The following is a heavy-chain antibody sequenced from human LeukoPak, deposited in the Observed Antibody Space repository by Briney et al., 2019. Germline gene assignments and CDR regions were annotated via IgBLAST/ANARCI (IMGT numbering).Heavy chain of an antibody. CDR2: IYYSGST. CDR1: GGSISSYY. CDR3: ARAYYYDSSGYYSKYWYFDL. J-gene: IGHJ2*01. Sequence: PSETLSLTCSVPGGSISSYYWSWIRQPPEKGLEWIGYIYYSGSTNYNPSLKSRVTISGDTSKNQFSLKLSSVTAADTAVYYCARAYYYDSSGYYSKYWYFDLWGRGTLVTVSS. V-gene: IGHV4-59*01. D-gene: IGHD3-22*01.